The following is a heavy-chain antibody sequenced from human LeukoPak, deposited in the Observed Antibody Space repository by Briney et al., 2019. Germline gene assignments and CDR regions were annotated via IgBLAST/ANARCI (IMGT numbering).Heavy chain of an antibody. CDR3: AREVRGIAAADGGYYGMDV. Sequence: ASLKVSCKASGYTFTGYYMHWVRQAPGQGLEWMGWINPNSGDTNYAQKFQGRVTMTRDTSISTAYMEKSRLRSDDTAVYYCAREVRGIAAADGGYYGMDVWGQGTTVTVSS. V-gene: IGHV1-2*02. J-gene: IGHJ6*02. CDR1: GYTFTGYY. CDR2: INPNSGDT. D-gene: IGHD6-13*01.